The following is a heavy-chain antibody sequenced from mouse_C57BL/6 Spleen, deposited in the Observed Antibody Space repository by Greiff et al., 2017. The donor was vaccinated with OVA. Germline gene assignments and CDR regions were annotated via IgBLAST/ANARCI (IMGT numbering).Heavy chain of an antibody. J-gene: IGHJ3*01. V-gene: IGHV4-1*01. D-gene: IGHD4-1*01. Sequence: CAASGIDFSRYWMSWVRRAPGKGLEWIGEINPDSSTINYAPSLKDKFIISRDNAKNTLYLQMSKVRSEDTALYYCARPGETGTSWFAYWGQGTLVTVSA. CDR3: ARPGETGTSWFAY. CDR2: INPDSSTI. CDR1: GIDFSRYW.